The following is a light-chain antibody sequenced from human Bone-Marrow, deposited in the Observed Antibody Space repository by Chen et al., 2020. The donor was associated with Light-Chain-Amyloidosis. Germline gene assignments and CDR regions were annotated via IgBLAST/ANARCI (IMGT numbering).Light chain of an antibody. Sequence: SALTQPRSVSGSPGQSVTISCTGTSSDVGDYNYVSWYQQYPGKAPKLMIYDVSKRPSGVPDRFSGSKSDNTASLTISGLQAEDEADYYCCSYAGSYTWVLGGGTKLTVL. J-gene: IGLJ3*02. CDR1: SSDVGDYNY. CDR2: DVS. V-gene: IGLV2-11*01. CDR3: CSYAGSYTWV.